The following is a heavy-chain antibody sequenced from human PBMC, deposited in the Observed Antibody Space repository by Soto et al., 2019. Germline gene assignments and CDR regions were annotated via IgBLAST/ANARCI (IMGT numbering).Heavy chain of an antibody. CDR3: ARVDDSAWYARDY. D-gene: IGHD6-19*01. J-gene: IGHJ4*02. CDR1: GFPFSSYC. CDR2: IKQDGSET. Sequence: GEYLRLSCGSSGFPFSSYCINWVRQAPGKGLEWVANIKQDGSETSYVDSVKGRFTISRDNAKNSLYLQMDSLRAEDTAVYYCARVDDSAWYARDYWGQGTLVTVSS. V-gene: IGHV3-7*01.